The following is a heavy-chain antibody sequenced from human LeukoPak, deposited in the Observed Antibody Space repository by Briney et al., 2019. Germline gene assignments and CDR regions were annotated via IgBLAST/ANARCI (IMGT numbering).Heavy chain of an antibody. CDR1: GFTFSSSA. J-gene: IGHJ4*02. D-gene: IGHD6-6*01. V-gene: IGHV3-23*01. CDR3: AKDGGIAARLTDY. Sequence: PGGSLRLSCAASGFTFSSSAMSWVRQAPGKGLEWVSAISGSGGGTYYADSVKGRFTISRDNSKNTLYLQMNSLRAEDTALYYCAKDGGIAARLTDYWGQGTLVTVSS. CDR2: ISGSGGGT.